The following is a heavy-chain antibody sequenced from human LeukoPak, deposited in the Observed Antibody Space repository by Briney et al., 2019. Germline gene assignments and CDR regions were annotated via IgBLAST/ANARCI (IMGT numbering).Heavy chain of an antibody. CDR1: GGTFSSYA. Sequence: ASVKVSCKASGGTFSSYAISWVRQAPGQGLEWMGGIIPIFGTANYAQKFQGRVTITTDESTSTAYMELSSLRSEDTAVYYCARTGSPAAMHGFDPWGQGTLVTVSS. CDR3: ARTGSPAAMHGFDP. D-gene: IGHD2-2*01. J-gene: IGHJ5*02. V-gene: IGHV1-69*05. CDR2: IIPIFGTA.